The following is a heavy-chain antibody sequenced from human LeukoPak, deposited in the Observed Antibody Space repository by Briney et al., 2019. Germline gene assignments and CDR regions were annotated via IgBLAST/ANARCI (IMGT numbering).Heavy chain of an antibody. V-gene: IGHV3-53*01. Sequence: GGSLRLSCAPSDFRVTSYYMGWVRQAPGKGLDWVSLIYSGGDRYYADSVKGRFTISRDTSKNTLDLQMNSLRPEDTAVYYCASSISGLRGPRGLYWGQGTLVTVSS. CDR1: DFRVTSYY. J-gene: IGHJ4*02. CDR3: ASSISGLRGPRGLY. D-gene: IGHD4-17*01. CDR2: IYSGGDR.